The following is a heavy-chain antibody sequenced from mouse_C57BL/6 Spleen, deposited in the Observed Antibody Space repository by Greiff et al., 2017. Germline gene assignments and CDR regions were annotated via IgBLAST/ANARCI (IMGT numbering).Heavy chain of an antibody. CDR2: ISDGGSYT. Sequence: DVKLVESGGGLVKPGGSLKLSCAASGFTFSSYAMSWVRQTPEKRLEWVATISDGGSYTYYPNNVKGRFTISRDNAKNNMYLQMSHLKSEDTAMXYCARVIDFDYWGQGTTLTVSS. CDR3: ARVIDFDY. CDR1: GFTFSSYA. J-gene: IGHJ2*01. V-gene: IGHV5-4*03.